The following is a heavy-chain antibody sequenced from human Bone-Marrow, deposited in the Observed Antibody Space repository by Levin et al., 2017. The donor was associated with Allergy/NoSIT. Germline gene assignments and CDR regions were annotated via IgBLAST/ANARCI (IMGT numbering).Heavy chain of an antibody. J-gene: IGHJ4*02. CDR2: IHQSGVT. Sequence: SETLSLTCSVSGGSMNNNDYYWAWIRQPPGAGLEWIGSIHQSGVTHTNASLRSRVSLFVDTARKNFSLRLTSVTAADTAVYYCARAYNWNSNPGGPYDFWGQGTLVTVSS. CDR1: GGSMNNNDYY. D-gene: IGHD1-7*01. V-gene: IGHV4-39*02. CDR3: ARAYNWNSNPGGPYDF.